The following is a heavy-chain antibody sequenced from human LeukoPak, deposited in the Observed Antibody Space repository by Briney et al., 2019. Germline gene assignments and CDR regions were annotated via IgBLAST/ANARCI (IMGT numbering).Heavy chain of an antibody. CDR2: ISWNSGSI. CDR1: GFTFDDYA. J-gene: IGHJ4*02. Sequence: PGGSLRLSCAASGFTFDDYAMHWVRQAPGKGLEWVSGISWNSGSIGYADSVKGRFTISRDNAKNSLYLQMNSLRAEDTALYYCAKAGADITIFGVVIKSSAPFDYWGQGTLVTVSS. V-gene: IGHV3-9*01. D-gene: IGHD3-3*01. CDR3: AKAGADITIFGVVIKSSAPFDY.